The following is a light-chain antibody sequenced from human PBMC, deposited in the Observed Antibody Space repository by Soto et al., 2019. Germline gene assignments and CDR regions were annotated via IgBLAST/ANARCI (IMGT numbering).Light chain of an antibody. CDR3: QQSYSSPPT. Sequence: DIQMTQSPSSLSASVEDRVIITCRASQSSSNHLNWYQQKPGKAPKLLIFAASSLQSGVPSRFSGSRYGPDFTLTISSLQPEDFATYYCQQSYSSPPTFGQGTKVEIK. J-gene: IGKJ1*01. V-gene: IGKV1-39*01. CDR1: QSSSNH. CDR2: AAS.